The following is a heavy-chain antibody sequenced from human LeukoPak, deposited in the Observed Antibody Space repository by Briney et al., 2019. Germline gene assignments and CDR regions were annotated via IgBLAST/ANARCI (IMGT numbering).Heavy chain of an antibody. CDR2: INSDGSST. CDR3: ARVHDYGDYAWFDP. CDR1: GFTFSTYS. V-gene: IGHV3-74*01. D-gene: IGHD4-17*01. J-gene: IGHJ5*02. Sequence: GGSLRLSCAASGFTFSTYSGNWIRQAPGKGLVWVSRINSDGSSTSYADSVKGRFTISRDNAKNTLYLQMNSLRAEDTAVYYCARVHDYGDYAWFDPWGQGTLVTVSS.